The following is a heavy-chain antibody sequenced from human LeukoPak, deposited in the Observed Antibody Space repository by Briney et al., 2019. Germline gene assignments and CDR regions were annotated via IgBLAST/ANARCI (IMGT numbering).Heavy chain of an antibody. CDR2: IRSKAYGGTT. J-gene: IGHJ4*02. Sequence: GRSLRLSCTASGFTFGDYAMSWVRQAPGKGLEWVGVIRSKAYGGTTEYAASVKGRFTISRDDSKSIAYLQMNSLKTEDTAVYYCTSPAYDYVWGSSDYWGQGTLVTVSS. V-gene: IGHV3-49*04. CDR3: TSPAYDYVWGSSDY. D-gene: IGHD3-16*01. CDR1: GFTFGDYA.